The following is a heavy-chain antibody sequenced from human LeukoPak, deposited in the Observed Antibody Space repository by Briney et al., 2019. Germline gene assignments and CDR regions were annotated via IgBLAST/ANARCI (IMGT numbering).Heavy chain of an antibody. D-gene: IGHD2-2*01. CDR1: GGTFSSYA. CDR3: AIPYCSSTSCYELGSSPFDY. CDR2: IIPIFGTA. V-gene: IGHV1-69*01. Sequence: SVKVSCKASGGTFSSYAISWVRQAPGQGLEWMGGIIPIFGTANHAQKFQGRVTITADESTSTAYMELSSLRSEDTAVYYCAIPYCSSTSCYELGSSPFDYWGQGTLVTVSS. J-gene: IGHJ4*02.